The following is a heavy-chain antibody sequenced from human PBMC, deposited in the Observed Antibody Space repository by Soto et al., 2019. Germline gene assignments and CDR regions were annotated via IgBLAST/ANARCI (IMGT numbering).Heavy chain of an antibody. Sequence: SETLSLTCSFSVVSVSSGSYYCSWIRQPPWKGLEWIGYVSNSGNTNYNPSLKSRVTISVDTSKNQFSLKLGSVTAADTAVYYCARTHSRGCWPAWFWRRGPMVTVSS. J-gene: IGHJ4*02. CDR2: VSNSGNT. CDR1: VVSVSSGSYY. D-gene: IGHD3-22*01. V-gene: IGHV4-61*01. CDR3: ARTHSRGCWPAWF.